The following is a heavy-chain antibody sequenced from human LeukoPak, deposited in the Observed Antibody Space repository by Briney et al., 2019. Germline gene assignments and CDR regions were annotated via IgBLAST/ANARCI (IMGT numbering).Heavy chain of an antibody. D-gene: IGHD2-2*01. V-gene: IGHV1-18*01. CDR3: ARGVYGAKYCSSTSCYVGLLGNDDY. CDR2: ISAYNGNT. Sequence: GASVKVSCKASGYTFSIYGFSWVRQAPGQGLEWMGWISAYNGNTSYAQKFQGRVTMTRDTSTSTVYMELSSLRSEDTAVYYCARGVYGAKYCSSTSCYVGLLGNDDYWGQGTLVTVSS. J-gene: IGHJ4*02. CDR1: GYTFSIYG.